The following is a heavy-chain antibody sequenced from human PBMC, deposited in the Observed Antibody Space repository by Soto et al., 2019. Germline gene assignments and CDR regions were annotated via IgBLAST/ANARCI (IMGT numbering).Heavy chain of an antibody. Sequence: EVQLVESGGGLVQPGGSLRLSCAASGFTFSSYWMSWVRQAPGKGLEWVANIKQDGSEKYYVDSVKGRFTISRDNAKNSLYLQMNSLRAEDTAVYFCARVSSGWYFDLWGRGTLVTVSS. CDR1: GFTFSSYW. CDR2: IKQDGSEK. V-gene: IGHV3-7*01. D-gene: IGHD3-10*01. J-gene: IGHJ2*01. CDR3: ARVSSGWYFDL.